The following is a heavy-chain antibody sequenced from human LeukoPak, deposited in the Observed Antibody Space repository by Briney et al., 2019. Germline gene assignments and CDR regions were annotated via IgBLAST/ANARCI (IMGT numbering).Heavy chain of an antibody. Sequence: SETLSLTCTVSGGSISSGGYYWSWTRQHPGKGLEWIGYIYYSGSTYYNPSLKSRVTISVDTSKNQFSLKLSSVTAADTAVYYCARGPAMPYDYWGQGTLVTVSS. D-gene: IGHD2-2*01. CDR1: GGSISSGGYY. V-gene: IGHV4-31*03. CDR2: IYYSGST. CDR3: ARGPAMPYDY. J-gene: IGHJ4*02.